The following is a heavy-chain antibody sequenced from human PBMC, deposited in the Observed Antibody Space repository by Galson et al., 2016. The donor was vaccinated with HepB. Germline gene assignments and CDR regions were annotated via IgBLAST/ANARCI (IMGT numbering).Heavy chain of an antibody. CDR1: GGSFSGYY. J-gene: IGHJ4*02. Sequence: LTCAMSGGSFSGYYWNWIRQTPGKSLEWIGEINHGGVTTYNAALKSRVTISVDRSLNQVSLTLSALTAADTAMYFCARALYWNHFDHWGQGALVTVSS. CDR2: INHGGVT. D-gene: IGHD2/OR15-2a*01. V-gene: IGHV4-34*01. CDR3: ARALYWNHFDH.